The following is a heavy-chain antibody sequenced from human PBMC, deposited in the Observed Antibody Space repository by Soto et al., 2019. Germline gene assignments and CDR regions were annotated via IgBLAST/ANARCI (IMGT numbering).Heavy chain of an antibody. CDR2: IYSGGST. Sequence: PGKGLEWVSVIYSGGSTYYADSVKRRFTICRDNSKNTLYLQMNSLRAEDTAVYYFVRADNGIRAAGPVSGFLLNLSSDL. CDR3: VRADNGIRAAGPVSGFLLNLSSDL. V-gene: IGHV3-53*01. D-gene: IGHD2-2*01. J-gene: IGHJ2*01.